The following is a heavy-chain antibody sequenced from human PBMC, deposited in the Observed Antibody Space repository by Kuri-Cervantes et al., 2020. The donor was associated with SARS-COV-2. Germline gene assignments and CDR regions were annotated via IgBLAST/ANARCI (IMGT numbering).Heavy chain of an antibody. V-gene: IGHV4-39*01. CDR2: IYYSGST. J-gene: IGHJ2*01. CDR1: GGSFSGYY. D-gene: IGHD6-13*01. CDR3: ARQAHIAAADAYWYFDL. Sequence: SETLSLTCAVYGGSFSGYYWGWIRQPPGKGLEWIGSIYYSGSTYYNPSLKSRVTISVDTSKNQFSLKLSSVTAADTAVYYCARQAHIAAADAYWYFDLWGRGTLVTVSS.